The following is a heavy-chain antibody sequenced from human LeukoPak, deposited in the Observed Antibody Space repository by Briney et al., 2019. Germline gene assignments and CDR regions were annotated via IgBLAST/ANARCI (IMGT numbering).Heavy chain of an antibody. CDR3: ASNVDTATRAY. V-gene: IGHV3-48*03. CDR1: GFAFSSSE. Sequence: GGSLRLSCAASGFAFSSSEMNWVRQAPGKGLEWVSYISSSGSTIYYADSVKGRFTISRDNAKNSLYLQMNSLRAEDTAVYYCASNVDTATRAYWGQGTLVTVSS. D-gene: IGHD5-18*01. J-gene: IGHJ4*02. CDR2: ISSSGSTI.